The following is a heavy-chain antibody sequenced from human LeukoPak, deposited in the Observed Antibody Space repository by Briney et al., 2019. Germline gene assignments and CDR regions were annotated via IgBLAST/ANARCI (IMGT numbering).Heavy chain of an antibody. D-gene: IGHD3-3*01. CDR2: IYYSGST. Sequence: PSETLSLTCTVSGGSISSYYWSWIRQPPGKGLEWIGYIYYSGSTNYNPSLKSRVTISVDTSKNQFSLQLSSVTAADTAVYYCARDRADFWSGYYGAWFDPWGQGTLVTVSS. CDR1: GGSISSYY. V-gene: IGHV4-59*01. CDR3: ARDRADFWSGYYGAWFDP. J-gene: IGHJ5*02.